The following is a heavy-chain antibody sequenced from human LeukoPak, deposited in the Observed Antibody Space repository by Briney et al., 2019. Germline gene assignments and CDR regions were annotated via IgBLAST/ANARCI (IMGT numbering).Heavy chain of an antibody. Sequence: QSGGSLRLSCAASGFTFSTYAMHWVRQAPGKGLEWVAVTSYDGSNKYYADSVKGRFSISRDNSKNTLHLQMNSLRAEDTAVYYCARGSYYTSGSYFSPGFDHWGQGTLVTVSS. CDR3: ARGSYYTSGSYFSPGFDH. D-gene: IGHD3-10*01. CDR2: TSYDGSNK. V-gene: IGHV3-30*04. CDR1: GFTFSTYA. J-gene: IGHJ5*02.